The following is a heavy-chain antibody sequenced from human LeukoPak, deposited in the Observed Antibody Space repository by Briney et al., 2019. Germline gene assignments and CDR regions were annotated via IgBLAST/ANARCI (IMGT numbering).Heavy chain of an antibody. D-gene: IGHD3-10*01. CDR2: ISSSGSTI. J-gene: IGHJ4*02. CDR1: GFTFSSYE. CDR3: AKYRGIPN. Sequence: QAGGSLRLSCAASGFTFSSYEMNWVRQAPGKGLEWVSYISSSGSTIYYADSVKGRFTISRDNAKNSLYLQMNSLRTEDTAVYYCAKYRGIPNWGQGTLVTVSS. V-gene: IGHV3-48*03.